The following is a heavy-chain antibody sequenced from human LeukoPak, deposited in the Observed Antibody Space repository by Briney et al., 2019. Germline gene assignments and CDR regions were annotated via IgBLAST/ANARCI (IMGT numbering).Heavy chain of an antibody. CDR3: ARGGDFDY. V-gene: IGHV4-30-4*01. J-gene: IGHJ4*02. D-gene: IGHD2-15*01. Sequence: PSETLSLTCTVSGGSISSGDYYWSWIRQPPGKGLEWIGYIYYSGSTYCNPSLKSRVTMSVDTSKNQFSLKLTSVTAADTAVYYCARGGDFDYWGQGTLVTVSS. CDR1: GGSISSGDYY. CDR2: IYYSGST.